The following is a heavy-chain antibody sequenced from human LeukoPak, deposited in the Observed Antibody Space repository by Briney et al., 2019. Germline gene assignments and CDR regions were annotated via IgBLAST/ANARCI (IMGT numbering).Heavy chain of an antibody. CDR1: GFTVSSNY. J-gene: IGHJ4*02. CDR2: IGPNGAST. D-gene: IGHD3-9*01. V-gene: IGHV3-64D*06. CDR3: VEDLTGTWSFDY. Sequence: GGSLRLSCAASGFTVSSNYMSWVRQAPGKGLEYVSSIGPNGASTLYADSVKGRFTISRDNSKNALYLQLTSLRLEDTALYYCVEDLTGTWSFDYWGQGTLVTVSS.